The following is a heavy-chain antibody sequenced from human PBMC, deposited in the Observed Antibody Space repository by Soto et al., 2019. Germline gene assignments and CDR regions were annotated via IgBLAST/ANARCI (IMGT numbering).Heavy chain of an antibody. CDR2: IYSGGST. CDR1: GFTVSSNY. V-gene: IGHV3-53*01. CDR3: ARDERLYYYGSGPASYYYYGMDV. D-gene: IGHD3-10*01. J-gene: IGHJ6*02. Sequence: GSLRLSCAASGFTVSSNYMSWVRQAPGKGLEWVSVIYSGGSTYYADSVKGRFTISRDNSKNTLYLQMNSLRAEDTAVYYCARDERLYYYGSGPASYYYYGMDVWGQGTTVPVSS.